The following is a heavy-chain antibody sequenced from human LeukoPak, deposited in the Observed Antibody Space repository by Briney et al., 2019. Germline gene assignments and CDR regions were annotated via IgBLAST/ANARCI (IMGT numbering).Heavy chain of an antibody. J-gene: IGHJ4*02. CDR2: IYPGDSDT. D-gene: IGHD2-15*01. CDR1: GSSFTSYW. CDR3: ARLNEGYCSGGSCYRGLFDY. Sequence: GASLQISCKCSGSSFTSYWIGWVRPLPGKGLEWMGIIYPGDSDTRYSPSFQGQVTISADKSISTAYLQWSSLKASDTAMYYCARLNEGYCSGGSCYRGLFDYWGQGTLVTVSS. V-gene: IGHV5-51*01.